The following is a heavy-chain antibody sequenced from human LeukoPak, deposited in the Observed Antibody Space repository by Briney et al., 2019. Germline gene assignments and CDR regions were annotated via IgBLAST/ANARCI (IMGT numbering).Heavy chain of an antibody. CDR1: GGSISSGSYY. D-gene: IGHD6-19*01. J-gene: IGHJ5*02. Sequence: SQTLSLTCTVSGGSISSGSYYWSWIRQPAGKGLEWIGRIYTSGSTNYNPSLKSRVTISVDTSKNQFSLKLSSVTAADTAVYYCARAVAGNWFDPWGQGTLVTVSS. V-gene: IGHV4-61*02. CDR3: ARAVAGNWFDP. CDR2: IYTSGST.